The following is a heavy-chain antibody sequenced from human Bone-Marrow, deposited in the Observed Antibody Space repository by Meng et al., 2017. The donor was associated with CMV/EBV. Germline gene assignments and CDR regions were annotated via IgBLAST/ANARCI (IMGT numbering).Heavy chain of an antibody. CDR1: GLTFSRWT. Sequence: GESLKISCAASGLTFSRWTIHWVRQAPGKGLEWVAVMSYDGSNKYHADSVKGRFTISRDNSKNTLYLQMNSLRAEDTAAYYCARDKELAPRPFVYGMDVWGQGTTVTVSS. J-gene: IGHJ6*02. CDR3: ARDKELAPRPFVYGMDV. D-gene: IGHD6-6*01. CDR2: MSYDGSNK. V-gene: IGHV3-30*04.